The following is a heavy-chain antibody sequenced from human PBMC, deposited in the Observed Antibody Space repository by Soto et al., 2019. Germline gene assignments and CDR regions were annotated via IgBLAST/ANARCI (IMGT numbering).Heavy chain of an antibody. V-gene: IGHV4-59*01. CDR2: IYYSGST. J-gene: IGHJ4*02. CDR3: AKTPGGLLLWFGEGHDPFDY. D-gene: IGHD3-10*01. CDR1: GGSISSYY. Sequence: PSETLSLTCTVSGGSISSYYWSWIRQPPGKGLEWIGYIYYSGSTNYNPSLKSRVTISVDTSKNQFSLKLSSVTAADTAVYYCAKTPGGLLLWFGEGHDPFDYWGQGTLVTVSS.